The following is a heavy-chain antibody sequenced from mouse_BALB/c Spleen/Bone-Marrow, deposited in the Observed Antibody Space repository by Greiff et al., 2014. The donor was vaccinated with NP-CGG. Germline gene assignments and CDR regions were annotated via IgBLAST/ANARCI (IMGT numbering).Heavy chain of an antibody. J-gene: IGHJ3*01. CDR3: GSYGNAY. V-gene: IGHV1-37*01. CDR1: GYSFTDYF. CDR2: INPYNGDT. Sequence: EVQLQQSGPELVKPGASVKISCKASGYSFTDYFMNWVKQSHGKSLEWVGRINPYNGDTFYNQKCKGKATLTVDKSSSTAHMELLSLTSEDSAGYYCGSYGNAYWGQGTLVNVSA. D-gene: IGHD2-1*01.